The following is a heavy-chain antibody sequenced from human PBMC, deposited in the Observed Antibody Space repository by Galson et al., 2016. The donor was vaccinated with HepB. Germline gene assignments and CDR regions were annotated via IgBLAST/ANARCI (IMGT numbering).Heavy chain of an antibody. J-gene: IGHJ4*02. CDR1: GFSVGSNY. V-gene: IGHV3-23*01. D-gene: IGHD6-19*01. CDR3: AIDPSQWHDLLFGN. Sequence: SLRLSCAASGFSVGSNYMSWVRQAPGKGPEWVSTICGRCGDMDYADSVKGRFTISRDDSKNTLYLHMNSLRVEDTAIYYCAIDPSQWHDLLFGNWAQGTLVTVSA. CDR2: ICGRCGDM.